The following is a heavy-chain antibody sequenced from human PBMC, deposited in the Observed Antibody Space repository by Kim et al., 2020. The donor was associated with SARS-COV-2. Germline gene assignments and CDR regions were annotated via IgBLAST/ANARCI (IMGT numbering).Heavy chain of an antibody. J-gene: IGHJ5*01. V-gene: IGHV4-61*01. Sequence: SETLSLTCTVSGGSVRSGSYYWSWIRQPPGKGLEWIGYIYYSGSTNYNPSLKSRVTISVDTSKNQFSLKLRSVTAADTAVYYCAREEPYGSGSFFGTWG. CDR2: IYYSGST. CDR1: GGSVRSGSYY. CDR3: AREEPYGSGSFFGT. D-gene: IGHD3-10*01.